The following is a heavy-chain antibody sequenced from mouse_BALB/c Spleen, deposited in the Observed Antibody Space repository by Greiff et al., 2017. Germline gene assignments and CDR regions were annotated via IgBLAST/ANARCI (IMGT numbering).Heavy chain of an antibody. CDR2: ISSGSSTI. Sequence: EVKLMESGGGLVQPGGSRKLSCAASGFTFSSFGMHWVRQAPEKGLEWVAYISSGSSTIYYADTVKGRFTISRDNPKNTLFLQMTSLRSEDTAMYYCARWGNSNAMDYWGQGTSVTVSS. D-gene: IGHD2-1*01. CDR3: ARWGNSNAMDY. J-gene: IGHJ4*01. V-gene: IGHV5-17*02. CDR1: GFTFSSFG.